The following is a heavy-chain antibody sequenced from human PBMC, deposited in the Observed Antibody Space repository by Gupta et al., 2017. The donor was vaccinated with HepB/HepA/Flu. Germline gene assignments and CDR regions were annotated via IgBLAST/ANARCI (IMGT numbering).Heavy chain of an antibody. D-gene: IGHD6-6*01. CDR2: VYSSGST. CDR3: ARKGGKYSKSDFDY. V-gene: IGHV4-61*02. CDR1: GGSISSSSCC. J-gene: IGHJ4*02. Sequence: GTGLAKPSQNLSLTCNVSGGSISSSSCCWSWVRQPAGKGLEWLGRVYSSGSTMYNPSLKCRVTISIDTSKKQLSLSRSAVTAADTAGYYCARKGGKYSKSDFDYWGQGALVTVSA.